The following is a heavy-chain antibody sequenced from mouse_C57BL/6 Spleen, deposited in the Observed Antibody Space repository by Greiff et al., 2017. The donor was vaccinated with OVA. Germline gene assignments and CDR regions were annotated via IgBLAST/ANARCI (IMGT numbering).Heavy chain of an antibody. Sequence: QVQLQQPGAELVRPGSSVKLSCKASGYTFTSYWMDWVKQRPGRGLEWIGNIYPSDSETHYNQKFKDKATLTVDKSSSTAYMQLSSLTSEDSAVYYCARGEQYGNYVAWFAYWGQGTLVTVSA. J-gene: IGHJ3*01. CDR2: IYPSDSET. D-gene: IGHD2-1*01. CDR3: ARGEQYGNYVAWFAY. CDR1: GYTFTSYW. V-gene: IGHV1-61*01.